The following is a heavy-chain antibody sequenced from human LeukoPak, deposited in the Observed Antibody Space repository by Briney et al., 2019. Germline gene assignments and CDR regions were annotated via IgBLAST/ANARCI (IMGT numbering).Heavy chain of an antibody. D-gene: IGHD6-19*01. CDR1: GFIFSSYN. CDR2: ISSRSTTI. V-gene: IGHV3-48*01. J-gene: IGHJ4*02. CDR3: AKDLVSRVAVAGHYYFDY. Sequence: PGGSLRLSCAASGFIFSSYNMNWVRQAPGKGLEWVSYISSRSTTIYYADSVKGRFTISRDNSKNTLYLQMNSLRAEDTAVYYCAKDLVSRVAVAGHYYFDYWGQGTLVTVSS.